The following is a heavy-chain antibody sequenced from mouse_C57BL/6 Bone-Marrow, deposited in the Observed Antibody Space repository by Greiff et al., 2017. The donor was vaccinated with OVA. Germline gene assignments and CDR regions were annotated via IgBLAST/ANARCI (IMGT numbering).Heavy chain of an antibody. V-gene: IGHV1-69*01. Sequence: QVQLQQPGAELVMPGASVKLSCKASGYTFTSYWMHWVKQRPGQGLEWIGEIDPSDSYTNYNQKFKGKSTLTVDKSSSTAYMQLSSLTSVDSAVYYCALYDYAAWFAYWGQGTLVTVSA. D-gene: IGHD2-4*01. CDR1: GYTFTSYW. CDR2: IDPSDSYT. CDR3: ALYDYAAWFAY. J-gene: IGHJ3*01.